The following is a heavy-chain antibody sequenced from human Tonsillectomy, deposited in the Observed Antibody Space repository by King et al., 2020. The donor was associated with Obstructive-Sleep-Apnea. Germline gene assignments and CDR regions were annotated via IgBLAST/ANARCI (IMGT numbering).Heavy chain of an antibody. J-gene: IGHJ6*02. Sequence: GQLVQSGAEVKKPGSSVKVSCKASGGTFSSYAISWVRQAPGQGLEWMGGIIPIFGTANYAQKFQGRVTITADESTSTAYMEPSSLRSEDTAWYYCARASVTTEDYYYYYGMDVWGQGTTVTVSS. CDR1: GGTFSSYA. V-gene: IGHV1-69*01. CDR3: ARASVTTEDYYYYYGMDV. CDR2: IIPIFGTA. D-gene: IGHD4-11*01.